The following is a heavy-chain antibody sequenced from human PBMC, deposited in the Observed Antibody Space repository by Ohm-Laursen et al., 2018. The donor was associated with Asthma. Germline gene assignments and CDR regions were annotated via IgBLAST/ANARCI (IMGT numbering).Heavy chain of an antibody. CDR3: ARGTFYYESTGYYFFDH. D-gene: IGHD3-22*01. CDR1: GDSLRATGTNSQW. V-gene: IGHV4-4*02. J-gene: IGHJ4*02. CDR2: IEYTGTT. Sequence: TLSLTWAVSGDSLRATGTNSQWWSWLRQPPGKGLEWIGEIEYTGTTNYSPSLKSRVTMSVDMSKNQFSLTLSSVTAADTAVYYCARGTFYYESTGYYFFDHWGQGALVTVSS.